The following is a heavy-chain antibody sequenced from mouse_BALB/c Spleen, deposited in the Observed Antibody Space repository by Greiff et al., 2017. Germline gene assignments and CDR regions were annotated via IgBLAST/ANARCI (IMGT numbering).Heavy chain of an antibody. J-gene: IGHJ3*01. CDR3: ARSAYPWFAY. CDR2: ISYSGST. Sequence: EVQRVESGPSLVKPSQTLSLTCSVTGDSITSGYWNWIRKFPGHNLEYMGYISYSGSTYYNPSLKSRISITRDTSKNQYYLQLNSVTTEDTATYYCARSAYPWFAYWGQGTLVTVSA. CDR1: GDSITSGY. D-gene: IGHD6-5*01. V-gene: IGHV3-8*02.